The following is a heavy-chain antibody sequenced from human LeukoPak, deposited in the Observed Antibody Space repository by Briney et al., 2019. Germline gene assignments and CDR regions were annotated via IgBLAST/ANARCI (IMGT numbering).Heavy chain of an antibody. CDR3: ARGEIIRGYNWFDP. CDR1: GGSVSSGSYY. J-gene: IGHJ5*02. D-gene: IGHD3-22*01. V-gene: IGHV4-61*01. CDR2: IYYSGST. Sequence: PSETLSLTCTVSGGSVSSGSYYWSWIRQPPGKGLEWIGYIYYSGSTNYNPSLKSRVTISVDTSKNQFSLKLSSVTAADTAVYYCARGEIIRGYNWFDPWGQGTLVTVSS.